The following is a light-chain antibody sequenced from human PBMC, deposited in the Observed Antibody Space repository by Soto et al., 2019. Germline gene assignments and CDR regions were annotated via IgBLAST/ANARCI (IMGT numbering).Light chain of an antibody. J-gene: IGKJ1*01. CDR1: QSVSSAY. CDR3: PQYGSSPET. V-gene: IGKV3-20*01. Sequence: EIVLTQSPGTLSLSPGERATLSCRASQSVSSAYLAWYQQKPGQAPRLLIYDVSSRATGIPDRFSGSGSGTDFTLTVSRLEPEDFAVYYCPQYGSSPETFGQGTKVEIK. CDR2: DVS.